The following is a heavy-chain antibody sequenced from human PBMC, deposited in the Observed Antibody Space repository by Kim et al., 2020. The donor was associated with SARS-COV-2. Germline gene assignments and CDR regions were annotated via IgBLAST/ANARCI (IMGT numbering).Heavy chain of an antibody. Sequence: SVKGRYTISRDNSTNTLYLQMNSLTAEDTAVYYCAKHLWFGESDIYYFDYWGQGTLVTVSS. D-gene: IGHD3-10*01. CDR3: AKHLWFGESDIYYFDY. J-gene: IGHJ4*02. V-gene: IGHV3-23*01.